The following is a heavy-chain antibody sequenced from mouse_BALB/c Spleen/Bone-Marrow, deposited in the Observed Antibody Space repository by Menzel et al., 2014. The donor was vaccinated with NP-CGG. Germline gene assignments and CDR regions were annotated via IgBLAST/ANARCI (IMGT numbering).Heavy chain of an antibody. CDR3: ASYRYGWYFEV. J-gene: IGHJ1*01. CDR2: TDPANGNT. D-gene: IGHD2-14*01. CDR1: GFNLKDTY. Sequence: VQLQQSGAELVKPVASVKLSCTASGFNLKDTYMHWAMQRPEHGLDWIGRTDPANGNTKSDPKIQGKASITADTSSNTAHVQLSSLTAEDAAVDYGASYRYGWYFEVWGAGTTVTGS. V-gene: IGHV14-3*02.